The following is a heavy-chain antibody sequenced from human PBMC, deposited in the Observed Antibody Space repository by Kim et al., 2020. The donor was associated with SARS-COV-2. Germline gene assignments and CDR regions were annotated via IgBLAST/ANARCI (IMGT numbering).Heavy chain of an antibody. V-gene: IGHV5-51*01. D-gene: IGHD6-13*01. J-gene: IGHJ5*02. Sequence: PSFQGQVTISADKSISTAYLQWSSLKASDTAMYYCARPVAAAAAVGWFDPWGQGTLVTVSS. CDR3: ARPVAAAAAVGWFDP.